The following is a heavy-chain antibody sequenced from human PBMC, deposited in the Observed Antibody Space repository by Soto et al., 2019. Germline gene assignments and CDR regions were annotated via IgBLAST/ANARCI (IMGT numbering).Heavy chain of an antibody. CDR3: ARANDLDAFDM. V-gene: IGHV3-53*04. Sequence: EVQLVESGGGLVQPGGSLRLSCVASGFSVSATKYMNWLRQAPDKGLEWVSVIYSGGTYYYADSVKGRFTISRHDSKNTLYLQMDSLSPEDTAVDFCARANDLDAFDMWGQGTMVTVSS. CDR1: GFSVSATKY. CDR2: IYSGGTY. J-gene: IGHJ3*02.